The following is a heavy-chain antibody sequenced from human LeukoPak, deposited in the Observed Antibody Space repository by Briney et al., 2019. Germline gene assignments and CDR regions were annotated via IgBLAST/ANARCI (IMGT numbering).Heavy chain of an antibody. D-gene: IGHD2-2*01. CDR1: GFTFSGYW. CDR2: IKQDGSEK. Sequence: GGSLRLSCAASGFTFSGYWMSWVRQAPGKGLEWVANIKQDGSEKDYVDSVKGRFTISRDNAKNSLYLQMNSLRAEDTAVYYCARVRGGYCSSTSCSHGMDYWGQGTLVTVSS. J-gene: IGHJ4*02. V-gene: IGHV3-7*01. CDR3: ARVRGGYCSSTSCSHGMDY.